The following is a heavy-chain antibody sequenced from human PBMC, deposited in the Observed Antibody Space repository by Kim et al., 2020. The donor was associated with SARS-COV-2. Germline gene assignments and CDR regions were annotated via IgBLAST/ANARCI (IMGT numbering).Heavy chain of an antibody. D-gene: IGHD5-18*01. CDR1: GGSFSGYY. J-gene: IGHJ4*02. Sequence: SETLSLTCAVYGGSFSGYYWSWIRQPPGKGLEWIGEINHSGSTNYNPSLKSRVTISVDTSKNQFSLKLSSVTAADTAVYYCARNRRGTAMTSDYWGQGTLVTVSS. CDR2: INHSGST. CDR3: ARNRRGTAMTSDY. V-gene: IGHV4-34*01.